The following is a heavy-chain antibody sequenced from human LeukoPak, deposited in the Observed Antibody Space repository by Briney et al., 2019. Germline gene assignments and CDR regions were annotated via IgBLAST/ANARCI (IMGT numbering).Heavy chain of an antibody. CDR3: ARHSGSSHFDY. Sequence: GGSLRLSCAASGFTFSSYAMSWVRQAPGKGLEWVSAISGSGGSTYYADSVKGRFTISRDNSKNMLYLQMNSLRAEDTAVYYCARHSGSSHFDYWGQGTLVTVSS. D-gene: IGHD1-26*01. V-gene: IGHV3-23*01. CDR2: ISGSGGST. J-gene: IGHJ4*02. CDR1: GFTFSSYA.